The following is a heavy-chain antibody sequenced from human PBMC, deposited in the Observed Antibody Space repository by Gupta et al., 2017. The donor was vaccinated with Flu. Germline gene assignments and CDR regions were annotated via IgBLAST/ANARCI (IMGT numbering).Heavy chain of an antibody. CDR1: GYIFAAYY. J-gene: IGHJ6*02. Sequence: QEHLVQSGAEVKKPGASVKVSCKASGYIFAAYYMHWVRQAPGQGLEWMGWINPNSGDTKYAQRFQGRVTMTRDRSITTAYMELTRLRSDDTAVYYCARVTKDTLTGYIYFYYGMDVWGQGTTVTVSS. D-gene: IGHD3-9*01. V-gene: IGHV1-2*02. CDR2: INPNSGDT. CDR3: ARVTKDTLTGYIYFYYGMDV.